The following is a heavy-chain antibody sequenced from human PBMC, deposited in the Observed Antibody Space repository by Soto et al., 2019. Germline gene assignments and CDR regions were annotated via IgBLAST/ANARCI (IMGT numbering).Heavy chain of an antibody. V-gene: IGHV3-23*01. J-gene: IGHJ4*02. CDR3: AKGVGGTYGWYYFDY. Sequence: EVQLLESGGGSVQPGGSLRLSCAASGFTFDSNALSWVRQAPGKGREWVSTIRAGGGSTYYAESVKGRFTISRDNSKNTLYLQLDSLRAEDTAVFYCAKGVGGTYGWYYFDYWGQGTLVTVSS. D-gene: IGHD1-26*01. CDR1: GFTFDSNA. CDR2: IRAGGGST.